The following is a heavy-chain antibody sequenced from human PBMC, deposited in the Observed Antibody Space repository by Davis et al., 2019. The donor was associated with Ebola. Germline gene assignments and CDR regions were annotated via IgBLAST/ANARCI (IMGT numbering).Heavy chain of an antibody. CDR1: GGSFSGYY. CDR2: VYYSGST. J-gene: IGHJ5*02. D-gene: IGHD1-1*01. CDR3: ARHNGRSRFDP. V-gene: IGHV4-34*01. Sequence: MPSETLSLTCAVYGGSFSGYYWSWIRQPPGKGLEWIGSVYYSGSTYYNPSLKGRITVSVDTSKNQFSLKLNSVTAADTAMYYCARHNGRSRFDPWGQGTLATVSS.